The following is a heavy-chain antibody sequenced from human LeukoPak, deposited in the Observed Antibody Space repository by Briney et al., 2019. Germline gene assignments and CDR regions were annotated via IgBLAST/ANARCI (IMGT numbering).Heavy chain of an antibody. CDR1: GGSISSGDYY. CDR2: IYYSGST. V-gene: IGHV4-30-4*01. J-gene: IGHJ5*02. Sequence: SETLSLTCTVSGGSISSGDYYWSWIRQPPGKGLEWIGYIYYSGSTYYNPSLKSRVTISVDTSKNQFSLKLSSVTAADTVVYYCARDNYSNYVWFDPWGQGTLVTVSS. CDR3: ARDNYSNYVWFDP. D-gene: IGHD4-11*01.